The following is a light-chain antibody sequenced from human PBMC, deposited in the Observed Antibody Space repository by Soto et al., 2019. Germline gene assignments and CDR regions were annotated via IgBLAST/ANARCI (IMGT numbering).Light chain of an antibody. V-gene: IGLV1-44*01. Sequence: QSVLTQPPSAPGTPGQRVTISCSGSSSNFGSNTVNWYQQLPGTAPKLLIYSNNQRPSGVPDRFSGSKSGTSASLAISGLQSEDEADYYCAAWDDSLNGFYVFGPGTKVTVL. CDR1: SSNFGSNT. CDR2: SNN. CDR3: AAWDDSLNGFYV. J-gene: IGLJ1*01.